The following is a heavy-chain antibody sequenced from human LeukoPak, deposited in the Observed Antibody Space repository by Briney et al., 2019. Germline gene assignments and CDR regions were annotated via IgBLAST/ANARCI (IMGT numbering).Heavy chain of an antibody. CDR2: ISGSGGST. Sequence: GGSLRLSCAASGFTFSSYAMSLVRQAPGKGLEWVPAISGSGGSTYYADSVKGRFTISRDNSKNTLYLQMNSLRAEDTAVYYCARENTYSGSYFKYYFDYWGQGTLVTVSS. D-gene: IGHD1-26*01. CDR3: ARENTYSGSYFKYYFDY. CDR1: GFTFSSYA. J-gene: IGHJ4*02. V-gene: IGHV3-23*01.